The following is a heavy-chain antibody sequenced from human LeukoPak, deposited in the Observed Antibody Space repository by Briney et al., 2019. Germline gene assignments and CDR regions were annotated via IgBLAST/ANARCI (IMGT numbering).Heavy chain of an antibody. CDR2: INSDGSST. CDR3: LYSSGWWGFDY. J-gene: IGHJ4*02. CDR1: RFTFSTYW. V-gene: IGHV3-74*01. Sequence: GGSLRLSCAASRFTFSTYWVHWVRQAPGKGLVWVSRINSDGSSTGYADSAKGRFTISRDNAKNTLYLQMNSLRAEDTALYYCLYSSGWWGFDYWGQGTLVTVSS. D-gene: IGHD6-19*01.